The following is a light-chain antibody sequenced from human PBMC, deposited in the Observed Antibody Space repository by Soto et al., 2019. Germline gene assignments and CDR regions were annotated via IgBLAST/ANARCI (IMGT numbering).Light chain of an antibody. CDR2: DAS. CDR3: QQSYSTIWT. CDR1: QSISGW. J-gene: IGKJ1*01. V-gene: IGKV1-5*01. Sequence: DIQMTQSPSTLSASVGDRVTITCRASQSISGWLAWYQQKPGKAPKLLIYDASSLESGVPSRFSGSGSGTEFTLTISSLQPDDFATYYCQQSYSTIWTFGQGTRWIS.